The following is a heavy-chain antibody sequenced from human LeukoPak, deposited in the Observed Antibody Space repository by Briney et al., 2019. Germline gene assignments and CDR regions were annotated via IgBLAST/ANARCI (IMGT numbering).Heavy chain of an antibody. V-gene: IGHV3-23*01. CDR2: ISGTGDTI. CDR3: AKDIGNSWYRKEKYFQH. D-gene: IGHD6-13*01. CDR1: GFTFSSYA. J-gene: IGHJ1*01. Sequence: GGSLRLSCAASGFTFSSYAMIWVRQAPGKGLEWVSAISGTGDTIFYADSVKGRFTISRDNSKNTLYLQIHSLRAGDTAVYFCAKDIGNSWYRKEKYFQHWGQGTLVTVSS.